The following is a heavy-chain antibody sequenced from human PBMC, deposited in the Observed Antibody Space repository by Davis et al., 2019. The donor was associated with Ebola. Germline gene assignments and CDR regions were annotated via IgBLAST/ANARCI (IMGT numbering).Heavy chain of an antibody. CDR1: GGSISSSY. V-gene: IGHV4-59*12. J-gene: IGHJ4*02. Sequence: MPSETLSLTCTVSGGSISSSYWSWIRQPPGKGLEWIAYYYYTGSTYYSPSLRGRVTISVDPSTNLFSLKLTSVTAADTAVYYCARVGEGLDYWGQGTLVTVSS. CDR2: YYYTGST. D-gene: IGHD3-16*01. CDR3: ARVGEGLDY.